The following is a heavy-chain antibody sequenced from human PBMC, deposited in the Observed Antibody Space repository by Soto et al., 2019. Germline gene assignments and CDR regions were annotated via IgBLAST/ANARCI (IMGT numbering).Heavy chain of an antibody. J-gene: IGHJ6*02. CDR1: GFTFSRYT. CDR2: ISSSSSTI. V-gene: IGHV3-48*01. CDR3: ARGGESGSYYGIDV. D-gene: IGHD1-26*01. Sequence: EVQLVESGGGLVQPGGSLSLSCAASGFTFSRYTMNWVRQTPGKGLEWVSYISSSSSTIYYADSVKGRFTISRDNAKNSLNLQMNSLRAEDTAVYYCARGGESGSYYGIDVWGQGTTVTVSS.